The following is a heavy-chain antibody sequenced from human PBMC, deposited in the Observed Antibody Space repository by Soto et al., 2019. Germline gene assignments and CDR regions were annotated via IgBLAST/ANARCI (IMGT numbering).Heavy chain of an antibody. CDR2: IYHSGST. Sequence: SETLSLTCAVSGGSISSSNWWSWVRQPPGKGLEWIGEIYHSGSTNYSPSLKSRVTISVDKSKNQFSLKLSSVTAADTVVYYCARAGYYDSSGYYYWGQGTLVTVSS. D-gene: IGHD3-22*01. J-gene: IGHJ4*02. CDR3: ARAGYYDSSGYYY. CDR1: GGSISSSNW. V-gene: IGHV4-4*02.